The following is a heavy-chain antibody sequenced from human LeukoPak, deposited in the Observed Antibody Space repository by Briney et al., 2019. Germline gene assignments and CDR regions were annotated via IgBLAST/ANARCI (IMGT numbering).Heavy chain of an antibody. V-gene: IGHV3-33*01. CDR2: IWYDGNNK. J-gene: IGHJ4*02. D-gene: IGHD5-12*01. Sequence: GGSLRLSCAVSGFTFTTYGMHWVRQAPGKGLEWVAVIWYDGNNKYYADSVTGRFTISRDNSKNTLYLQMNSLRAEDTAVYYCVRDPYEAYWGQGTLVTVSS. CDR1: GFTFTTYG. CDR3: VRDPYEAY.